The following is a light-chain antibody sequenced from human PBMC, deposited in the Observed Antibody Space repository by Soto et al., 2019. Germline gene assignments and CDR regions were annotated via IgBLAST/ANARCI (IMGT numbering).Light chain of an antibody. V-gene: IGKV4-1*01. Sequence: DIVMTPSPDSLAVSLGDRATIKCKSSQRVLYRSTNKNYLGWYHQKPGQPPKLLISRASARESGVHDRFSGSGSGTDFPLTISRLQAEDVAVYYCQQYYGSPYTFGQGTKVEIK. CDR2: RAS. J-gene: IGKJ2*01. CDR1: QRVLYRSTNKNY. CDR3: QQYYGSPYT.